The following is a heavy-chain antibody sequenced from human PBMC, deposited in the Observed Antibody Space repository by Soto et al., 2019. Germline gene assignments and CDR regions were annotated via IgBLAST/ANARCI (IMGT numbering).Heavy chain of an antibody. J-gene: IGHJ5*02. CDR1: GGTFSTYT. V-gene: IGHV1-69*06. D-gene: IGHD2-15*01. CDR2: IIPIFGTP. Sequence: GASVKVSCKASGGTFSTYTFSWVRQAPGQGLEWMGRIIPIFGTPYYAQKFRGRVTITADKSTSTVYMELSSLRSDDTAVYFCARGLECRGYCLDKPTWFAPWGQGTLVTVSS. CDR3: ARGLECRGYCLDKPTWFAP.